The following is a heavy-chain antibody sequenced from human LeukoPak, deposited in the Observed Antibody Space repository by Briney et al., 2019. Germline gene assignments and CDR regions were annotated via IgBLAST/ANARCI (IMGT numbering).Heavy chain of an antibody. D-gene: IGHD5-12*01. CDR1: GYTFASSG. Sequence: ASVKVSCKPSGYTFASSGISWVRQAPGQGLEWIGWISASNGNTNYAQNLQGRVTMTTDTSTGTAYMELRSLRSDDTAVYYCARGQGGSLDYWGQGTLVTVSS. J-gene: IGHJ4*02. V-gene: IGHV1-18*01. CDR3: ARGQGGSLDY. CDR2: ISASNGNT.